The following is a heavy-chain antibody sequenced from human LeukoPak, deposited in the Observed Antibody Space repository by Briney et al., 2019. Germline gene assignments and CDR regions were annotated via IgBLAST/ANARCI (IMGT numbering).Heavy chain of an antibody. D-gene: IGHD6-6*01. CDR2: INPNSGGT. Sequence: ASVKVSCKASGYTFTDYYMHWVRQAPGPGLEWMGWINPNSGGTNYAQKFQGRVTMTRDTSISTAYMELRRLRSDDTAVYYCARPYSSSSGDAFDIWGQGTMVTVSS. CDR1: GYTFTDYY. CDR3: ARPYSSSSGDAFDI. V-gene: IGHV1-2*02. J-gene: IGHJ3*02.